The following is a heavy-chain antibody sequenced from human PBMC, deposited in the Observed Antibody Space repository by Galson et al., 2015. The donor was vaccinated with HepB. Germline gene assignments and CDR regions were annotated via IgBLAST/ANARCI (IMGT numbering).Heavy chain of an antibody. CDR2: IFWDDDK. Sequence: PALVKPTQTLTLTCTFSGFSLSTNGVGVGWIRQPPGKALEWLAVIFWDDDKLYSPSLKSRLTITKDTSKHQVVLAMANVDPVDTATYYCAHTALLWFGEFSSYGMDVWGQGTTVTVSS. CDR3: AHTALLWFGEFSSYGMDV. V-gene: IGHV2-5*02. CDR1: GFSLSTNGVG. D-gene: IGHD3-10*01. J-gene: IGHJ6*02.